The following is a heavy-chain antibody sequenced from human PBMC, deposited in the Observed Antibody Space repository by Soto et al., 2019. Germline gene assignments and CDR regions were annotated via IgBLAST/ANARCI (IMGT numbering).Heavy chain of an antibody. CDR2: ISSSSSTI. CDR3: ARDHVTMTHTYWYFDL. CDR1: GFTFSSYS. J-gene: IGHJ2*01. D-gene: IGHD3-22*01. Sequence: GGSLRLSCAASGFTFSSYSMNWVRQAPGKGLEWVSYISSSSSTIYYADSVKGRFTISRDNAKNSLYLQMNSLRDEDTAVYYCARDHVTMTHTYWYFDLWGRGTLVTVSS. V-gene: IGHV3-48*02.